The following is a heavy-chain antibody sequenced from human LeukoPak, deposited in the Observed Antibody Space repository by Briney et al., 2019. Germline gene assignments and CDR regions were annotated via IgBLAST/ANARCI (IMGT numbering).Heavy chain of an antibody. J-gene: IGHJ5*02. Sequence: SVKVSCTASGGTFSSYAISWVRQAPGQGLEWMGGIIPIFGTANYAQKFQGRVTITTDESTSTAYMELSSLRSEDTAVYYCARDRRYSYGPNWFDRWGQGTLVTVSS. CDR2: IIPIFGTA. CDR1: GGTFSSYA. D-gene: IGHD5-18*01. V-gene: IGHV1-69*05. CDR3: ARDRRYSYGPNWFDR.